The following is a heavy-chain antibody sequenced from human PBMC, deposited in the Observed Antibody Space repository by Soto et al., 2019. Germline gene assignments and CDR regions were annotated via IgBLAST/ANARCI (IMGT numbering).Heavy chain of an antibody. Sequence: PGGSLRLSCAASGFTVSSNYMSWVRQAPGKGLEWVSVIYSGGSTYYADPVKGRFTISRDNSKNTLYLQMNSLRAEDTAVYYCARDNSRRARPIKTVAARPYYYYGMDVWGQGTTVTVSS. D-gene: IGHD6-6*01. J-gene: IGHJ6*02. V-gene: IGHV3-53*01. CDR3: ARDNSRRARPIKTVAARPYYYYGMDV. CDR2: IYSGGST. CDR1: GFTVSSNY.